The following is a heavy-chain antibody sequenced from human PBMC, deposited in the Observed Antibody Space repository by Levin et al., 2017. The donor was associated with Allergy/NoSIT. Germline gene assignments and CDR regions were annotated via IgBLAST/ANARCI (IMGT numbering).Heavy chain of an antibody. J-gene: IGHJ4*02. D-gene: IGHD3-9*01. CDR2: ISYDGSNK. CDR3: ASPDVYDILTGYYQGTFDY. V-gene: IGHV3-30-3*01. Sequence: GESLKISCAASGFTFSSYAMHWVRQAPGKGLEWVAVISYDGSNKYYADSVKGRFTISRDNSKNTLYLQMNSLRAEDTAVYYCASPDVYDILTGYYQGTFDYWGQGTLVTVSS. CDR1: GFTFSSYA.